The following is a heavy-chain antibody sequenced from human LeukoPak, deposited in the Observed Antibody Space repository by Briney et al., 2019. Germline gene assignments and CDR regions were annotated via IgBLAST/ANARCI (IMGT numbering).Heavy chain of an antibody. CDR3: AKLLNIVVVPAVHYDY. V-gene: IGHV3-23*01. CDR1: GFTFSSYA. J-gene: IGHJ4*02. CDR2: ISGSGGST. D-gene: IGHD2-2*01. Sequence: GGSLRLSCAASGFTFSSYAMSWVRQAPGKGLEWVSAISGSGGSTYYADSVKGRFTISRDNSKNTLYLQMNSLRAEDTAVYYCAKLLNIVVVPAVHYDYWGQGTLVTVSS.